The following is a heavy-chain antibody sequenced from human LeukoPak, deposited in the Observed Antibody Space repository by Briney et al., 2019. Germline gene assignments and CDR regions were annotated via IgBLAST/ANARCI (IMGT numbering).Heavy chain of an antibody. V-gene: IGHV4-61*02. J-gene: IGHJ4*02. Sequence: SETLSLTCTVSGGSISSGSYYWSWIRQPAGKGLEWIGRIYASGSTNYNPSLKSRVLMPVDTSKNQFSLKVRSVTAADTAVYYCVRGTIASSEFDFWGQGTLVTVSS. D-gene: IGHD6-13*01. CDR2: IYASGST. CDR3: VRGTIASSEFDF. CDR1: GGSISSGSYY.